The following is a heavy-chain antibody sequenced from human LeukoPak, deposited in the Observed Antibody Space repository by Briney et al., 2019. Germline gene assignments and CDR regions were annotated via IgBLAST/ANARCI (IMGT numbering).Heavy chain of an antibody. J-gene: IGHJ4*02. D-gene: IGHD2-8*01. CDR1: GFTFSSYG. Sequence: PGRSLRLSCAASGFTFSSYGMHWVRQAPGKGLQWVAVIWSDGNNKYYADSVKGRFTISRDNAKNSLYLQMNSLRAEDTAVYYCARERRGMALDYWGQGTLVTVSS. CDR2: IWSDGNNK. V-gene: IGHV3-33*01. CDR3: ARERRGMALDY.